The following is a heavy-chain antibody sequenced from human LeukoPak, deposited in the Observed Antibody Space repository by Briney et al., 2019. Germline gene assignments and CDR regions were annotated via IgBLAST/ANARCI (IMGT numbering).Heavy chain of an antibody. J-gene: IGHJ5*02. D-gene: IGHD1-26*01. CDR3: ARGYSGSSYNWFDP. CDR1: GGSVSSGSYY. V-gene: IGHV4-39*07. Sequence: PSETLSLTCTVSGGSVSSGSYYWSWIRQPPGKGLEWIGEINHSGSTNYNPSLKSRVTLSVDTSKNQFSLKLSSVTAADTAVYYCARGYSGSSYNWFDPWGQGTLVTVSS. CDR2: INHSGST.